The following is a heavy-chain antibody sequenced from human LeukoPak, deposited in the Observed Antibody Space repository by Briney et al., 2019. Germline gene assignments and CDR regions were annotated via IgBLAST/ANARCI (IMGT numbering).Heavy chain of an antibody. Sequence: PGGSLRLSCAASGFTFSSYWMNWVRQAPGKGLEGVANIKQDGSEKYYVDSVKGQFTISRDNAENSVYLQMNSLRVEDTAVYYCARGGIVVVGAFDIWGQGTMVTVSS. D-gene: IGHD3-22*01. CDR1: GFTFSSYW. CDR3: ARGGIVVVGAFDI. J-gene: IGHJ3*02. CDR2: IKQDGSEK. V-gene: IGHV3-7*04.